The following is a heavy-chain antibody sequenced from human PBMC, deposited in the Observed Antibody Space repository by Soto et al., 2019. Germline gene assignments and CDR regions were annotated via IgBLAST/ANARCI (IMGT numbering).Heavy chain of an antibody. Sequence: GGSLRLSCAASGFTFSTCGMHWVRQAPCKGLEWVAVIWYDGSNKYYADSVKGRFTISRDNSKNTLYLQMNSLRAEDTAVYYCASTNQGWSPDPILYYYYGMDVWGQGTTVTVSS. V-gene: IGHV3-33*01. J-gene: IGHJ6*02. CDR1: GFTFSTCG. D-gene: IGHD3-3*01. CDR3: ASTNQGWSPDPILYYYYGMDV. CDR2: IWYDGSNK.